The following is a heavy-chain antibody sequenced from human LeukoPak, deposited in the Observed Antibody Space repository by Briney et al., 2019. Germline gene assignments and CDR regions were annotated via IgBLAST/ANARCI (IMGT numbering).Heavy chain of an antibody. CDR2: IWYDGSNK. V-gene: IGHV3-33*08. D-gene: IGHD3-22*01. CDR3: ARDPSLDYYDSSGYWDY. J-gene: IGHJ4*02. Sequence: GGSLRLSCAASGFTFSSYSMNWVRQAPGKGLEWVAVIWYDGSNKYYVDSVKGRFTISRDNSKNTLYLQMNSLRAEDTAVYYCARDPSLDYYDSSGYWDYWGQGTLVTVSS. CDR1: GFTFSSYS.